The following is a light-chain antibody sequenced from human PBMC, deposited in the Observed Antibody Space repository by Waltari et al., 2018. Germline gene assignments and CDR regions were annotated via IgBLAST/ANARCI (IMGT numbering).Light chain of an antibody. CDR2: GVY. Sequence: EIVLTQSPDTLSLSPGDRAPLPARASQTINSNVLAWFQQKSGQAPRLLIYGVYRRAPGIPDRFRGAGAATDFTLTIARLEPEDFAVYYCHQHGRSLPWLFGQGTKVEIK. CDR3: HQHGRSLPWL. J-gene: IGKJ1*01. V-gene: IGKV3-20*01. CDR1: QTINSNV.